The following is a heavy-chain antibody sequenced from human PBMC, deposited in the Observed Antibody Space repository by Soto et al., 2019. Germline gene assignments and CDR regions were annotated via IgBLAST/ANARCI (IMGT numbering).Heavy chain of an antibody. V-gene: IGHV4-39*01. Sequence: PSETLSLTCTVAGGSISSSSYYWGWIRQPPGKGLEWIGSIYYSGNTYYNPSLKSRVTISVDTAKNQFSLQLNSVTPDDTAVYYCVRLIGNSWLDSWGQGTLVTVSS. J-gene: IGHJ5*01. D-gene: IGHD1-26*01. CDR3: VRLIGNSWLDS. CDR2: IYYSGNT. CDR1: GGSISSSSYY.